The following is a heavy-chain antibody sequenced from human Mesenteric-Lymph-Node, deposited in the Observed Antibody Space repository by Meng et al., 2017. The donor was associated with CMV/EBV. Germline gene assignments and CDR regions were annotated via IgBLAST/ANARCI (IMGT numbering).Heavy chain of an antibody. V-gene: IGHV4-39*01. CDR1: GGSISTGSYY. CDR3: ARSHDYDSNWFDP. D-gene: IGHD5-12*01. CDR2: IYYSGIT. J-gene: IGHJ5*02. Sequence: AGGSISTGSYYCGWIRQPPGRGLEWIGSIYYSGITYYNPSLKSRVTVSVDTSKNQFSLKLSTLTAADTAVYYCARSHDYDSNWFDPWGQGTLVTVSS.